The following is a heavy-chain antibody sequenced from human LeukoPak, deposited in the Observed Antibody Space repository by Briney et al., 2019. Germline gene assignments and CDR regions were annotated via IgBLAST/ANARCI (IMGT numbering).Heavy chain of an antibody. D-gene: IGHD1-14*01. J-gene: IGHJ4*02. CDR3: ARGVEPLAANTLAY. CDR1: GFTVITND. Sequence: PGGSLRLSCAASGFTVITNDMTWVGQAPGKGLEWVSVLYSDGNTKYADSVQGRFTMSRDNSKNTLYLEMNSLSPDDTAVYYCARGVEPLAANTLAYWGQGTLVTVSS. CDR2: LYSDGNT. V-gene: IGHV3-53*01.